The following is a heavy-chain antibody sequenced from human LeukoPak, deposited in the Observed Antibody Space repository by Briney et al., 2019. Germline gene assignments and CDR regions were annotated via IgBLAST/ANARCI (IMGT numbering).Heavy chain of an antibody. J-gene: IGHJ2*01. Sequence: PSETLSLTCTVSGGSISSGDYYWSWIRQPPGKGLEWIGYIYYSGSTYYNPSLKSRVTISVDTSKNQFSLKLSSVTAADTAVYYCARDEGVVPAAMGAFDLWGRGTLDTVSS. V-gene: IGHV4-30-4*01. D-gene: IGHD2-2*01. CDR1: GGSISSGDYY. CDR2: IYYSGST. CDR3: ARDEGVVPAAMGAFDL.